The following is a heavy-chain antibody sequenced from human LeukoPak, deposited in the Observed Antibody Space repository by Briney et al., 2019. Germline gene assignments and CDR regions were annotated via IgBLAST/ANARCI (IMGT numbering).Heavy chain of an antibody. CDR3: AIGWFDP. CDR2: IYYRGTT. CDR1: GVSISSSTYY. V-gene: IGHV4-39*07. J-gene: IGHJ5*02. Sequence: SETLSLTCTVSGVSISSSTYYWGWIRQPPGKGLEWIGSIYYRGTTYYNPSLKSRVTISVDTSKNQFSLKLSSVTAADTAVYYCAIGWFDPWGQGTLVTVSS.